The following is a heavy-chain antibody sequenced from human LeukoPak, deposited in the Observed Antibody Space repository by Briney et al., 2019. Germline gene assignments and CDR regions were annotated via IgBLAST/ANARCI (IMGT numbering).Heavy chain of an antibody. Sequence: PSETLSLTCTVSGGSISSITYYWGWIRQPPGKGLEWIGTIYYSGSTYYNPSLTSRVSMSVDTSKSQFSLRLRSVTAADTAMYYCARVSYTSSRYDIDYWGQGALVTVSS. CDR3: ARVSYTSSRYDIDY. CDR1: GGSISSITYY. CDR2: IYYSGST. V-gene: IGHV4-39*07. D-gene: IGHD6-13*01. J-gene: IGHJ4*02.